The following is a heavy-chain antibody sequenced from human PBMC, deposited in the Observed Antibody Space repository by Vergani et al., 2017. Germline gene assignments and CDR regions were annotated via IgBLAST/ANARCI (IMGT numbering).Heavy chain of an antibody. CDR3: AKDSTVVVVAATNVHIYYYYYGMDV. CDR1: GFTFSSYA. V-gene: IGHV3-23*04. D-gene: IGHD2-15*01. CDR2: ISGSGGST. Sequence: EVQLVESGGGLVQPGGSLRLSCAASGFTFSSYAMSWVRQAPGKGLEWVSAISGSGGSTYYADSVKGRFTISRDNSKNTLYLQMNSLRAEDTAVYYCAKDSTVVVVAATNVHIYYYYYGMDVWGQGTTVTVSS. J-gene: IGHJ6*02.